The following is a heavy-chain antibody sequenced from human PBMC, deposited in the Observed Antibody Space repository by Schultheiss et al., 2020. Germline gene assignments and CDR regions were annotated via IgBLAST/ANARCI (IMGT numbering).Heavy chain of an antibody. CDR1: GGSIGRVYY. CDR2: IDTSGNT. D-gene: IGHD3-10*01. J-gene: IGHJ3*01. CDR3: VKDRDRFGETYYSLDAFAV. Sequence: SETLSLTCTVSGGSIGRVYYWAWIRQSPGKGLEWIGRIDTSGNTHYNPSLKSRVTISVDTAKREFSLRLTSVTAADTAVYYCVKDRDRFGETYYSLDAFAVWGQGTKVTVSS. V-gene: IGHV4-39*02.